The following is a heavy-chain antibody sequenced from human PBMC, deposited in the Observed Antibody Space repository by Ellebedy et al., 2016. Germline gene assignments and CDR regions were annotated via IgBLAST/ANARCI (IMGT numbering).Heavy chain of an antibody. D-gene: IGHD6-13*01. CDR1: GFTFSSYA. Sequence: GESLKISXAASGFTFSSYAMHWVRQAPGKGLEWVAVISYDGSNKYYADSVKGRFTISRDNSKNTLYLQMNSLRAEDTAVYYCAKGRGSSNWYSFDYWGQGTLVTVSS. CDR2: ISYDGSNK. V-gene: IGHV3-30-3*01. J-gene: IGHJ4*02. CDR3: AKGRGSSNWYSFDY.